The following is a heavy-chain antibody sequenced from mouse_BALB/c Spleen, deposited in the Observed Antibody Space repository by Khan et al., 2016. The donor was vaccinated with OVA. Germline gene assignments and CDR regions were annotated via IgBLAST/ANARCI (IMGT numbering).Heavy chain of an antibody. J-gene: IGHJ2*01. CDR1: GFTFSSYA. Sequence: EVELVESGGGLVKPGGSLKLSCAASGFTFSSYAMSWVRQTPDTRLEWVASIRSGGFTYYPDSVKGRFTISRDNARDILYLQMSSLRSEDTAIYYCTEGIFVYYFDNWGQGTTLTVSS. CDR2: IRSGGFT. D-gene: IGHD3-3*01. V-gene: IGHV5-6-5*01. CDR3: TEGIFVYYFDN.